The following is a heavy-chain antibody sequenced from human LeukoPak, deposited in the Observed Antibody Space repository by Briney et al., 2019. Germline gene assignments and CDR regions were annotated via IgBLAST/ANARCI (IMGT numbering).Heavy chain of an antibody. D-gene: IGHD3-22*01. CDR2: IYPGDSDT. Sequence: ASVKVSCKASGYTFTSYGISWVRQAPGQGLEWMGIIYPGDSDTRYSPSFQGQVTISADKSISTAYLQWSSLKASDTAMYYCARAYYYDSSGYLYYFDYWGQGTLVTVSS. CDR1: GYTFTSYG. J-gene: IGHJ4*02. CDR3: ARAYYYDSSGYLYYFDY. V-gene: IGHV5-51*01.